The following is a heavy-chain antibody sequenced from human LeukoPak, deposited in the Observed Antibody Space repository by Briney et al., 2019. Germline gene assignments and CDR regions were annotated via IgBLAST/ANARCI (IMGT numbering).Heavy chain of an antibody. D-gene: IGHD3-16*01. CDR1: GFIFSEYW. J-gene: IGHJ4*02. CDR3: ARGGGNFDY. V-gene: IGHV3-7*04. CDR2: IKQDGSEK. Sequence: PGGSLRLSCAASGFIFSEYWMNWVRQAPGKGLEWVTNIKQDGSEKYYVDSVKGRFTISRDNAKNSLYLQMNSLRAEDTAVYYCARGGGNFDYWGQGTLVTVSP.